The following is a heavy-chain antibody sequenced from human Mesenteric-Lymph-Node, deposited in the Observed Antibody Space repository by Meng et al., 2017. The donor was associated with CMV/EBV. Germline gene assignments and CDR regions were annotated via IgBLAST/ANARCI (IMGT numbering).Heavy chain of an antibody. CDR2: INPNSGGT. J-gene: IGHJ6*02. V-gene: IGHV1-2*02. CDR3: ARANIVVVPATPGYYGMDV. CDR1: GYTFTGYY. D-gene: IGHD2-2*01. Sequence: ASVKVSCKASGYTFTGYYMHWVRQAPGQGLEWMGWINPNSGGTNFAQKFQGRVTMTRDTSISTAYMELSSLRSDDTAVYYCARANIVVVPATPGYYGMDVWGQGTTVTVSS.